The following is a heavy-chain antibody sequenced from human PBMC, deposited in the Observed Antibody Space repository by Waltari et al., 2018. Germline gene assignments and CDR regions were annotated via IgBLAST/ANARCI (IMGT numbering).Heavy chain of an antibody. Sequence: EVQLVPSGAEVKKPGATVTLACKVSGSTFTDTYMHWVHQAPGTGRGWMGLVDPEDGETIYAEKSQGRVTITADTSTDTAYMELSSLRSEDTAVYYCATSPATIEYSSSWYKNGMDVWGQGTTVTVSS. CDR2: VDPEDGET. D-gene: IGHD6-13*01. J-gene: IGHJ6*02. CDR1: GSTFTDTY. CDR3: ATSPATIEYSSSWYKNGMDV. V-gene: IGHV1-69-2*01.